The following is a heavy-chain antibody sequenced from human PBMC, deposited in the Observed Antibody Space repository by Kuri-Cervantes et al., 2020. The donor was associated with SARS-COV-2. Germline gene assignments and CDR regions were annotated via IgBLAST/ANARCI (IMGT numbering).Heavy chain of an antibody. Sequence: GESLKISCAASGFTFSSYAMSWVRQAPGKGLEWVSAISGSGGSTYYADSVKGRFTISRDNSKNTLYLQMNSLRAEDTAVYYCAGYSGYDRDFDYWGRGTLVTVSS. CDR3: AGYSGYDRDFDY. CDR2: ISGSGGST. J-gene: IGHJ4*02. V-gene: IGHV3-23*01. CDR1: GFTFSSYA. D-gene: IGHD5-12*01.